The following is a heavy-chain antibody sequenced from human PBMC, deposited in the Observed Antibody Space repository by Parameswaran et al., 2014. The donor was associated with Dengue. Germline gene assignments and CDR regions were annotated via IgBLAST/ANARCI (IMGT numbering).Heavy chain of an antibody. Sequence: SWVRQAPGQGLEWMGWISAYNGNTNYAQKLQGRVTMTTDTSTSTAYMELRSLRSDDTAVYYCARDRVPPFVVVPAATFYCYYYMDVWGKGTTVTVSS. CDR3: ARDRVPPFVVVPAATFYCYYYMDV. D-gene: IGHD2-2*01. V-gene: IGHV1-18*01. J-gene: IGHJ6*03. CDR2: ISAYNGNT.